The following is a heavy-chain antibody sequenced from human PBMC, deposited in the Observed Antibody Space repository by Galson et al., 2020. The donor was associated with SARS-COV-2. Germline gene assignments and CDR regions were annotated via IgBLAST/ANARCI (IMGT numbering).Heavy chain of an antibody. CDR1: GGSINSYY. CDR2: IYYSGST. CDR3: ARGFDY. J-gene: IGHJ4*02. V-gene: IGHV4-59*01. Sequence: SETLSLTCTVSGGSINSYYRSWIRQPPGKGLEWIGYIYYSGSTNYNPSLKSRVTITVDTSKNQTPLKLSAVTAADTAVYYCARGFDYWGQGTLVTVSS.